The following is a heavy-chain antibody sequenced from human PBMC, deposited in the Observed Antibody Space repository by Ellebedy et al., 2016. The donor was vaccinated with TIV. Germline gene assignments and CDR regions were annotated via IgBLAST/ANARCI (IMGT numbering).Heavy chain of an antibody. V-gene: IGHV3-15*01. J-gene: IGHJ3*02. CDR2: IKSKIDGGTT. CDR1: GFIFSKAW. Sequence: GGSLRLSXAASGFIFSKAWMSWVRQAPGKGLEWVGLIKSKIDGGTTDYAAPVKDRFTISRDDSKNTLYLQMNSLKTEDTGVYYCATDRRGSYDVPFDIWGQGTMVTVSS. D-gene: IGHD1-26*01. CDR3: ATDRRGSYDVPFDI.